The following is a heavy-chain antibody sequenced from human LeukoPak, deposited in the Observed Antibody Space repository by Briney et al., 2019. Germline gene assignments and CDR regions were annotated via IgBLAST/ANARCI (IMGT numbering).Heavy chain of an antibody. D-gene: IGHD5-24*01. Sequence: ASETLSLTCTVSGGSISSSSYYWGWIRQAPGKGLEWIGSIYYSGSTYYNPSLKSRVTISVDTSKNQFSLKLSSVTAADTAVYYCARQGDGYNYSYYFDYWGQGTLVTVSS. CDR3: ARQGDGYNYSYYFDY. CDR2: IYYSGST. J-gene: IGHJ4*02. CDR1: GGSISSSSYY. V-gene: IGHV4-39*01.